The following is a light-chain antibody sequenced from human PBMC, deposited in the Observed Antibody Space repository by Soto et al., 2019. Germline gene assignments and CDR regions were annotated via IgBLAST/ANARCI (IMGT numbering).Light chain of an antibody. J-gene: IGKJ1*01. CDR1: QSISSW. V-gene: IGKV1-5*03. CDR3: QQYNDNWT. Sequence: DIQMTQKPSTLSASVGDRVTITCRASQSISSWLAWYQQKPGKAPKLLIYKASTLQSGVPSRFSGSGSGTEFTLAISSLQPDDSATYYCQQYNDNWTFGQGTKVDIK. CDR2: KAS.